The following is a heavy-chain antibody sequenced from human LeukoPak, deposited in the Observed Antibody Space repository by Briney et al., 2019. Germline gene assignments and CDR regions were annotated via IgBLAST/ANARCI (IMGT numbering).Heavy chain of an antibody. Sequence: GSLRLSCAASGFTFSSYWMNWARQAPGEGLEWVASINHNGNVNYYVDSVEGRFTISRDNAKNSLYLQMSNLRAEDTAVYFCARGGGLDVWGQGAAVTVSS. D-gene: IGHD3-16*01. V-gene: IGHV3-7*03. J-gene: IGHJ6*02. CDR2: INHNGNVN. CDR1: GFTFSSYW. CDR3: ARGGGLDV.